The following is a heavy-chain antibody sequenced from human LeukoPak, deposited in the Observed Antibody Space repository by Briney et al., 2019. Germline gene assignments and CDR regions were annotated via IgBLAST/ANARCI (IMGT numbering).Heavy chain of an antibody. J-gene: IGHJ4*02. CDR1: GESFSGYY. CDR3: ASRRAAAARIDYFDY. D-gene: IGHD6-13*01. CDR2: INHSGST. V-gene: IGHV4-34*01. Sequence: PSETLSLTCAVYGESFSGYYWSWIRQPPGKGLEWIGEINHSGSTNYNPSLKSRVTISVDTSKNQFSLKLSSVTAADTAVYYCASRRAAAARIDYFDYWGQGTLVTVSS.